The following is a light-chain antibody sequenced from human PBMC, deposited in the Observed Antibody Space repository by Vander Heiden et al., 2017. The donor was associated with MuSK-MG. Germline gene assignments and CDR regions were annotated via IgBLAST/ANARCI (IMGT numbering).Light chain of an antibody. CDR3: QKYNSAPWT. V-gene: IGKV1-27*01. CDR1: QGISDY. CDR2: AAS. J-gene: IGKJ1*01. Sequence: DIQMTQSPSSLSASIGDRVTIACRASQGISDYLAWYQQKPGKVPKLLIYAASTLQSGVPSRFSGSGSGTDYTLTISSLQPEDVASYYCQKYNSAPWTFGQGTKVEIK.